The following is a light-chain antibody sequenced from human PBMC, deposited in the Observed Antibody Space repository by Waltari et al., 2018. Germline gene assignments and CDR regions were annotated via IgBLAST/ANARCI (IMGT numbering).Light chain of an antibody. CDR1: QSVSNN. J-gene: IGKJ5*01. CDR2: GAS. Sequence: ETVMTQSPATLSLSPGDRATLSCRASQSVSNNLAWYQQKPGQAPTILIYGASTRATGIPARFSGSGSGTEFTLTISSLQSEDFAVYYCQQYNNWPPITFGQGTRLEMK. V-gene: IGKV3-15*01. CDR3: QQYNNWPPIT.